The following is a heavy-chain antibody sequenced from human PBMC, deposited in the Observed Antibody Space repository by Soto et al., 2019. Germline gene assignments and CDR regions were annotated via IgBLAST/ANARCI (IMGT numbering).Heavy chain of an antibody. Sequence: PADTLSLTFTVSGGSVTNSSYYWGWIRQSPGKGLELIGSVYYRGRSYSKSSVKSRVTISVDTSKNQFSLNLNSVTASDTAVYFCVSQRTTVITKDYFHXWGPGALVTVSX. V-gene: IGHV4-39*01. D-gene: IGHD4-4*01. CDR1: GGSVTNSSYY. J-gene: IGHJ4*02. CDR3: VSQRTTVITKDYFHX. CDR2: VYYRGRS.